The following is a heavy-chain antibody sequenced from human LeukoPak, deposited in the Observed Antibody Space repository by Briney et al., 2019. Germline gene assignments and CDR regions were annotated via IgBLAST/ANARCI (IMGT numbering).Heavy chain of an antibody. CDR3: AQGHYVGNSEFLDN. CDR2: IYNDGGLP. CDR1: GFSFSSYG. J-gene: IGHJ4*02. Sequence: GGSLRLSCAASGFSFSSYGMYWVRQAPGKGLEWVSLIYNDGGLPNYLDSVRGRFTISRDNSKNTLYLQMDSLRVEDTAVYYCAQGHYVGNSEFLDNWGQGSLVIVSS. D-gene: IGHD4-23*01. V-gene: IGHV3-33*07.